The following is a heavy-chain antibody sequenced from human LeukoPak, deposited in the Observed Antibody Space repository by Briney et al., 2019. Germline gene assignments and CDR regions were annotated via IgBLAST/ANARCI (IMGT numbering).Heavy chain of an antibody. CDR1: GGSIISYY. V-gene: IGHV4-59*01. CDR3: AREGAHDAFDI. D-gene: IGHD4/OR15-4a*01. CDR2: IYYSGST. Sequence: SETLSHTCTVSGGSIISYYWSWIRQPPGKGLEWIGYIYYSGSTNYNPPLKSRVTISVDTSKNQFSLKLSSVTAADTAVYYCAREGAHDAFDIWSQGSIVTVSS. J-gene: IGHJ3*02.